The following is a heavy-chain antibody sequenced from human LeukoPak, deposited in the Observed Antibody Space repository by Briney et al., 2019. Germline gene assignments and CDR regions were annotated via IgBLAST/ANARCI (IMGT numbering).Heavy chain of an antibody. CDR3: ASESEGWFDP. CDR2: IYYSGST. J-gene: IGHJ5*02. Sequence: PSQTLSLTCTVSGGSISSGEYHWTWIRQPPGKGLEWIGNIYYSGSTYYKSSLKSRITISVDPSKNQFSLKLSSVTAADTAVYYCASESEGWFDPWGQGTLVTVSS. V-gene: IGHV4-30-4*01. CDR1: GGSISSGEYH.